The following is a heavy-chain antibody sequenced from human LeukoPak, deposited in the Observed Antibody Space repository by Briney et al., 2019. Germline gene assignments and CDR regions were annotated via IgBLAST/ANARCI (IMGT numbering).Heavy chain of an antibody. CDR2: ISAYNGNT. J-gene: IGHJ5*02. D-gene: IGHD3-10*01. CDR1: GYTFTSYG. V-gene: IGHV1-18*01. CDR3: ARVSPYYFDSGSFYNDRYNWFDP. Sequence: ASVKVSCKASGYTFTSYGISWVRQAPGQGLEWMGRISAYNGNTNYAQKFQGRVTMTRNTSISTAYMELSSLRSEDTAVYYCARVSPYYFDSGSFYNDRYNWFDPWGQGTLVTVSS.